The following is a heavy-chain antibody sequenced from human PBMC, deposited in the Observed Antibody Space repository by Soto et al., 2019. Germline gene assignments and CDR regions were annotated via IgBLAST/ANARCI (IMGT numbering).Heavy chain of an antibody. D-gene: IGHD2-2*01. CDR2: INAGNGNT. J-gene: IGHJ4*02. CDR3: ARGYCISTSCSGFDY. CDR1: GYTFTSYA. V-gene: IGHV1-3*01. Sequence: GASVKVSCKASGYTFTSYAMHWVRQAPGQRLEWMGWINAGNGNTKYSQKFQGRVTITRDTSASTAYMELSSLRSEDTAVYYCARGYCISTSCSGFDYWGQGTLVTVSS.